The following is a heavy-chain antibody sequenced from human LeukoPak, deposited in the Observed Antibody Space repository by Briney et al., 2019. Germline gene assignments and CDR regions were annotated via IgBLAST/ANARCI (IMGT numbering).Heavy chain of an antibody. CDR1: GFTVSSNY. V-gene: IGHV3-66*01. D-gene: IGHD1-26*01. J-gene: IGHJ3*02. Sequence: GGSLRLSCAASGFTVSSNYMTWVRQAPGKGLEWVSVIYSGGNTYYADSVKGRFTISRDNTKNTLYLQMNSLRGDDTAAYYCARDVGFIVGATPGAFDIWGQGTMVTVSS. CDR2: IYSGGNT. CDR3: ARDVGFIVGATPGAFDI.